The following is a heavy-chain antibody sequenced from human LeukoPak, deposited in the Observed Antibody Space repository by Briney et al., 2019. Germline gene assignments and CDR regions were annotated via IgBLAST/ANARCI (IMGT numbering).Heavy chain of an antibody. Sequence: PGGSLRLSRAASGFTFSSYAMSWVRQAPGKGLEWVSAISGSGGSTYYADSVKGRFTISRDNSKNTLYLQMNSLRAEDTAVYYCAKGEGYQLLTSYFDYWGQGTLVTVSS. J-gene: IGHJ4*02. V-gene: IGHV3-23*01. CDR1: GFTFSSYA. CDR3: AKGEGYQLLTSYFDY. CDR2: ISGSGGST. D-gene: IGHD2-2*01.